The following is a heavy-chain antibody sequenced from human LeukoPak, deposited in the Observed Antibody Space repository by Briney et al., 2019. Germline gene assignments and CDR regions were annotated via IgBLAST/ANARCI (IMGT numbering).Heavy chain of an antibody. CDR3: ARKQGGVVPAATDAFDI. D-gene: IGHD2-2*01. Sequence: SVKVSCKASGGTFSSYAISWVRQAPGQGLEWMGRIIPIFGTANYAQKLQGRVTMTTDTSTSTAYMELRSLRSDDTAVYYCARKQGGVVPAATDAFDIWGQGTMVTVSS. J-gene: IGHJ3*02. CDR2: IIPIFGTA. CDR1: GGTFSSYA. V-gene: IGHV1-69*05.